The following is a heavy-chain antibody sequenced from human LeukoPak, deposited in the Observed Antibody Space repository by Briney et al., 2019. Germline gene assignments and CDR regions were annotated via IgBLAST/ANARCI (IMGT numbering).Heavy chain of an antibody. CDR2: ISASSGST. CDR1: GYTFTSNH. J-gene: IGHJ4*02. Sequence: ASVKVSCKASGYTFTSNHIHWVRRAPGQGLEWMGIISASSGSTKYARKFQDRVTMTGDTSTSTVYMELSSLRFEDTAVYYCARDEEWGAGLGSRPPTYHFDFWGQGSLVTVSS. V-gene: IGHV1-46*01. CDR3: ARDEEWGAGLGSRPPTYHFDF. D-gene: IGHD6-19*01.